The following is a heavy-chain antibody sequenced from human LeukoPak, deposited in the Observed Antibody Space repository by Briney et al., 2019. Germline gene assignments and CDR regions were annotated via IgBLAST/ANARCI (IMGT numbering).Heavy chain of an antibody. Sequence: GSLRLSCAASGFTSSSYWMHWVRQAPGKGLVWVSRINSDGSSTSYADSVKGRFTISRDNAKNTLYLQMNSLRAEDTAVYYCARGLYGDYGNYWGQGTLVTVSS. D-gene: IGHD4-17*01. CDR2: INSDGSST. CDR1: GFTSSSYW. V-gene: IGHV3-74*01. CDR3: ARGLYGDYGNY. J-gene: IGHJ4*02.